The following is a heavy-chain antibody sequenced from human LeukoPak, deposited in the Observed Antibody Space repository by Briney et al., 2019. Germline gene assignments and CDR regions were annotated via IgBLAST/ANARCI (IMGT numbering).Heavy chain of an antibody. Sequence: GASVKVSCKASGYTFTSYDINWVRQATGQGLEWMGWMNPNSGNTGYAQKFQGRVTITRNTSISTAYMELSSLRSEDTAVYYCARGRDSSGPNVALYYMDVWGKGTTVTVSS. J-gene: IGHJ6*03. D-gene: IGHD3-22*01. CDR1: GYTFTSYD. CDR2: MNPNSGNT. V-gene: IGHV1-8*03. CDR3: ARGRDSSGPNVALYYMDV.